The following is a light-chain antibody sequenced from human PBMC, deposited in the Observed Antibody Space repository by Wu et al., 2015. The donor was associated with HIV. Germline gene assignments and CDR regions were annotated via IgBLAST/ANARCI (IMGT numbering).Light chain of an antibody. CDR1: ESLSNR. J-gene: IGKJ1*01. V-gene: IGKV1-5*03. CDR3: QQYTSYSAWT. Sequence: DIQMTQSPSTLSASVGGRVTITCRASESLSNRLAWYQQKPGKAPQLLIYWATTLETGAPSRFIGSGSETKFTLTITSLQPDDFATYYCQQYTSYSAWTFGLGTKVEIK. CDR2: WAT.